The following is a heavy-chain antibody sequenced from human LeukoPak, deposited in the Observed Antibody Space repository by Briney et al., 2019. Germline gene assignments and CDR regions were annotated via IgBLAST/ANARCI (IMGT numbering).Heavy chain of an antibody. CDR2: INAGNGNT. J-gene: IGHJ4*02. CDR3: ARDPEWELKNYYFDY. Sequence: GASVKVSCKASGYTFTSYAMHWVRQAPGQRLEWMGWINAGNGNTKYSQEFQGRVTITRDTSASTAYMELSSLRSEDTAVYYCARDPEWELKNYYFDYWGQGTLVTVSS. V-gene: IGHV1-3*03. D-gene: IGHD1-26*01. CDR1: GYTFTSYA.